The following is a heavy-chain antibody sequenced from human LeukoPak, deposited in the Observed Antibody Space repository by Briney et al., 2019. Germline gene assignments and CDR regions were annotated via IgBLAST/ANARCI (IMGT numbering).Heavy chain of an antibody. CDR3: ASDRRYCSGGSCYSGAFDI. V-gene: IGHV1-8*02. Sequence: ASVKVSCKASGYTFTSYDINWVRQATGQGLEWMGWMNPNSGNTGYAQKFQGRVTMTRNTSISTAYMELSSLRSEDTAVYYCASDRRYCSGGSCYSGAFDIWGQGTMVTVSS. D-gene: IGHD2-15*01. CDR1: GYTFTSYD. J-gene: IGHJ3*02. CDR2: MNPNSGNT.